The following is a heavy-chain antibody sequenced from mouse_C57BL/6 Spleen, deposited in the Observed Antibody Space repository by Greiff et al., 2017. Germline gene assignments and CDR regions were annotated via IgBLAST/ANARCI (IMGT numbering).Heavy chain of an antibody. J-gene: IGHJ2*01. CDR1: GFTFSDYG. D-gene: IGHD4-1*01. V-gene: IGHV5-17*01. CDR3: ARSLAHFDY. CDR2: ISSGSSTI. Sequence: EVQLVESGGGLVKPGGSLKLSCAASGFTFSDYGMHWVRQAPEKGLEWVAYISSGSSTIYYAAPVKGGFTISRDNAKNTLFLQMTRLRSEDTAMYYCARSLAHFDYWGQGTTLTVSS.